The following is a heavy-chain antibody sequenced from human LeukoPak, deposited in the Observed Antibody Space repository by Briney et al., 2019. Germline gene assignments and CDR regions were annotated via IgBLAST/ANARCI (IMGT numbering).Heavy chain of an antibody. Sequence: GGSLRLSCAASGFTFSSYSMNWVRQAPGKGLEWVSYISSNSSTIYYADSVKGRFTISRDNAKNSLYLQMNSLRAEDTAVYYCARATGFATVTYYFDYWGQGTLVTVSS. CDR3: ARATGFATVTYYFDY. J-gene: IGHJ4*02. V-gene: IGHV3-48*01. CDR2: ISSNSSTI. D-gene: IGHD4-17*01. CDR1: GFTFSSYS.